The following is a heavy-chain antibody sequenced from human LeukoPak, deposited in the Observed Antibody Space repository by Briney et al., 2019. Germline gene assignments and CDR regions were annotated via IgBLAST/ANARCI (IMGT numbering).Heavy chain of an antibody. V-gene: IGHV3-13*01. CDR2: IGTAGDT. CDR3: ARGIAAAGLDY. J-gene: IGHJ4*02. Sequence: GGSLRLSCAASGFTFSSYDTHWVRQATGKGLEWVSAIGTAGDTYYPGSVKGRFTISRENAKNSLYLQMNSLRAGDTAVYYCARGIAAAGLDYWGQGTLVTVSS. CDR1: GFTFSSYD. D-gene: IGHD6-13*01.